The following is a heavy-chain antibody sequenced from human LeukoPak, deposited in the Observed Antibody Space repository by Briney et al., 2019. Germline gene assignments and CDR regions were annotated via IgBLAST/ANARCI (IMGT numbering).Heavy chain of an antibody. CDR3: ARGGGGYYGSGSYYNSVSGYYGMDV. CDR1: GGSFSGYY. Sequence: SETLSLTCAVYGGSFSGYYWSWLRQPPGKGLEWIGEISHSGSTNYNPSLKSRVTISVDTSKNQFSLKLSSVTAADTAVYYCARGGGGYYGSGSYYNSVSGYYGMDVWGQGTTVTVSS. D-gene: IGHD3-10*01. V-gene: IGHV4-34*01. J-gene: IGHJ6*02. CDR2: ISHSGST.